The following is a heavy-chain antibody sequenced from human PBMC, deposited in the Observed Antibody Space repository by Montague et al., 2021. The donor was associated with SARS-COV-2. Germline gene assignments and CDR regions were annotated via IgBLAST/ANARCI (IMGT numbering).Heavy chain of an antibody. CDR2: IYYTGST. V-gene: IGHV4-39*01. CDR3: ARHHRIKITEYYSRYFDC. J-gene: IGHJ4*03. Sequence: SETLSLTCTVSGGSISSSSYYWGWIRQPPGKGLEWIGSIYYTGSTKYXXXVERRVTISADTSKNQFFLKLRSATAADTAVYYCARHHRIKITEYYSRYFDCWVLGTLLTVAS. D-gene: IGHD3-16*01. CDR1: GGSISSSSYY.